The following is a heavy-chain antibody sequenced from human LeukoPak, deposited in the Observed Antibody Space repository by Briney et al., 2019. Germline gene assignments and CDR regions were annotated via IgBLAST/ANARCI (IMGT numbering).Heavy chain of an antibody. CDR3: ARLQGYSLGYQYFYYMDV. V-gene: IGHV4-39*01. J-gene: IGHJ6*03. CDR2: IYHSGSI. D-gene: IGHD5-18*01. Sequence: SETLSLTCTVSGDSLGSGMYYWGWIRQAPGKGLTWIGSIYHSGSIFYNASFESRVAMSVGPSNNQFSLRLTSVTAADTAVYYCARLQGYSLGYQYFYYMDVWGTGTTVTVSS. CDR1: GDSLGSGMYY.